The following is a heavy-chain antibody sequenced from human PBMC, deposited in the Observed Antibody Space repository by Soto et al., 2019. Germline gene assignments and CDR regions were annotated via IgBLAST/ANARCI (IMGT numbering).Heavy chain of an antibody. J-gene: IGHJ4*01. D-gene: IGHD3-22*01. V-gene: IGHV3-15*07. CDR3: TTDSYSTIIIVRFDY. Sequence: GSLRLSYAASGFTFTNAWINWVRQAPGNGLEWVGRIKSKTDGGTTDYAEPVKGRFAISRDDSNNMVYLQMNSLKIEDTAVYYCTTDSYSTIIIVRFDYWGHGTLVTVSS. CDR2: IKSKTDGGTT. CDR1: GFTFTNAW.